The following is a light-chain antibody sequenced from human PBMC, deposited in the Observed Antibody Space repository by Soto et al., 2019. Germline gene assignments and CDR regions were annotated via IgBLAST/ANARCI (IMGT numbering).Light chain of an antibody. Sequence: QSVLTQPPSASGTPGQRILISCSGSTSNIESHSVNWYQQVPGTAPKLLIMTNNQRPSGVPDRFSGSKSGASASLAISGLQSEDEATYYCATWDDSRKGVFGTGTKLTVL. V-gene: IGLV1-44*01. CDR3: ATWDDSRKGV. J-gene: IGLJ1*01. CDR1: TSNIESHS. CDR2: TNN.